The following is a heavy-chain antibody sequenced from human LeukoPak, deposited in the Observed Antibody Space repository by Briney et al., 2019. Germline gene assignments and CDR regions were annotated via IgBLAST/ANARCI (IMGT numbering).Heavy chain of an antibody. D-gene: IGHD6-13*01. V-gene: IGHV4-30-2*01. J-gene: IGHJ4*02. CDR3: ARDGSSSWSWYY. Sequence: TLSLTCTVSGGSISRGGYYWSWMRQPPGKGLEWVGYIYQNGSTFYNPSLKSRVTISIDRSKTQFSLKLSSVTAADTAVYYCARDGSSSWSWYYWGQGTLVTVSS. CDR1: GGSISRGGYY. CDR2: IYQNGST.